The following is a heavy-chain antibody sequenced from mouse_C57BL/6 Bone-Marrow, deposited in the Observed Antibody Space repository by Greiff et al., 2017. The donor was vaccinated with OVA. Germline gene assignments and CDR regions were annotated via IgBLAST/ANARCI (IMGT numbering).Heavy chain of an antibody. CDR3: TRGYYVDD. CDR2: IDPTNDYT. J-gene: IGHJ2*01. V-gene: IGHV1-4*01. Sequence: VQLQQSGAELARPGASVKMSCKASGYTFTSYTIHWVKQRPGQGLEWIGYIDPTNDYTNYNQKFKGKATLTADKSSSTAYMQLSSLTSEDSAVYYCTRGYYVDDWGQGTTLTVSS. CDR1: GYTFTSYT.